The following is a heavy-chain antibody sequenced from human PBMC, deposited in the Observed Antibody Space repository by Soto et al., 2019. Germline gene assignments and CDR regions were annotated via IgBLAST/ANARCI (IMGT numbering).Heavy chain of an antibody. CDR1: GGSISSGGYY. V-gene: IGHV4-31*03. J-gene: IGHJ6*03. CDR2: IYYSGST. CDR3: ASTKTRYYYYYYMDV. Sequence: QVQLQESGPGLVKPSQTLSLTCTVSGGSISSGGYYWSWIRQHTGKGLEWIGYIYYSGSTYYNPSLKSRVTISVDTSENQFSLKLSSVTAADTAVYYCASTKTRYYYYYYMDVWGKGTTVTVSS. D-gene: IGHD3-3*01.